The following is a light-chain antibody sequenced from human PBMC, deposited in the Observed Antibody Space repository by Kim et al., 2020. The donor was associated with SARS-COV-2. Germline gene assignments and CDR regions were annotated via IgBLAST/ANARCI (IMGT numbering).Light chain of an antibody. Sequence: SSAGEQAPLSCRASQSVASNHIAWFQQKPGQTPRLLIYGTSSRVTGISDRFSASGSGTDFTLTISRLEPEDFAVYYCQQYDNSPYTFGQGTKLEI. CDR1: QSVASNH. V-gene: IGKV3-20*01. CDR2: GTS. CDR3: QQYDNSPYT. J-gene: IGKJ2*01.